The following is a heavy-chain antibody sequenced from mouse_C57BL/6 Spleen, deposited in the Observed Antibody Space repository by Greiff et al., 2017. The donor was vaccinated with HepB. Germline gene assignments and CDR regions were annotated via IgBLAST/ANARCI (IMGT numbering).Heavy chain of an antibody. J-gene: IGHJ2*01. D-gene: IGHD1-1*01. V-gene: IGHV1-9*01. CDR2: ILPGSGST. CDR3: AYGGTTVVATPYYFDY. Sequence: VQLQQSGAELMKPGASVKLSCKATGYTFTGYWIEWVKQRPGHGLEWIGEILPGSGSTNYNEKFKGKATFTADTSSNTAYMQLSSLTTEDSAIYYCAYGGTTVVATPYYFDYWGQGTTLTVSS. CDR1: GYTFTGYW.